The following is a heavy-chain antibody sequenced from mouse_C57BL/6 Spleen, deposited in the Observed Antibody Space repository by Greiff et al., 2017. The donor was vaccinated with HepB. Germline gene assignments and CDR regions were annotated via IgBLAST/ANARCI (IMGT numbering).Heavy chain of an antibody. CDR3: ARRRELAYYFDY. CDR1: GYTFTDYY. D-gene: IGHD4-1*01. V-gene: IGHV1-19*01. Sequence: EVQLQQSGPVLVKPGASVKMSCKASGYTFTDYYMNWVKQSHGKSLEWIGVIHPYNGGTSYNQKFKGKSTLTVDKASSTAYMELNSLTSEDSAVYYCARRRELAYYFDYWGQGTTLTVAS. J-gene: IGHJ2*01. CDR2: IHPYNGGT.